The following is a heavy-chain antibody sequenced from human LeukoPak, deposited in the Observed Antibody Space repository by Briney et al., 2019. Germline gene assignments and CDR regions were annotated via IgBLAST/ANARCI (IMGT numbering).Heavy chain of an antibody. D-gene: IGHD3-3*01. Sequence: GGSLRLSCAASGFTFSSYGMHWVRQAPGKGLEWVAVISHDGSNKYYADSVKGRFTISRDNSKNTLYLQMNSLRAEDTAVYYCAKGDYDFWSGYYDYSDYWGQGTLVTVSS. CDR2: ISHDGSNK. CDR1: GFTFSSYG. V-gene: IGHV3-30*18. J-gene: IGHJ4*02. CDR3: AKGDYDFWSGYYDYSDY.